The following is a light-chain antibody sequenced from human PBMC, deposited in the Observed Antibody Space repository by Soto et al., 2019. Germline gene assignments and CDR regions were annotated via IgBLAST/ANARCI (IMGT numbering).Light chain of an antibody. J-gene: IGLJ3*02. V-gene: IGLV2-14*01. CDR1: GSDVGGYEY. CDR2: EVS. Sequence: QSVLTQPASVSGSPGQSITISCTGTGSDVGGYEYVSWYQQHPGKVPKLMIYEVSDRPSGVSTRFSGSKSGNTASLTISGLQAEDEADYYCSSYTSSSTPVFGGGTQLTVL. CDR3: SSYTSSSTPV.